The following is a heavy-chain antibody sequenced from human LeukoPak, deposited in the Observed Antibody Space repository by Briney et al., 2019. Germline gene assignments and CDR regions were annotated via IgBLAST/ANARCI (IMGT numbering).Heavy chain of an antibody. CDR1: GSSFTNYW. CDR3: ARLIGLGWGPIDY. Sequence: GGSLQISCPGSGSSFTNYWIGGVRQLPGKGLEGMGIIYPGDSDTRYSPSFQGQVIISADSSISTAYLQWSSLKASDIAMYYCARLIGLGWGPIDYWGQGTLVTVSS. V-gene: IGHV5-51*01. CDR2: IYPGDSDT. J-gene: IGHJ4*02. D-gene: IGHD3-16*01.